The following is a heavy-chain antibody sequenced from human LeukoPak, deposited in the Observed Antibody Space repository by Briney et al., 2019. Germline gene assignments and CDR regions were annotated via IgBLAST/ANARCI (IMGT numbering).Heavy chain of an antibody. CDR3: ARVALGYYYDSSSYSDY. J-gene: IGHJ4*02. CDR1: GYTFTSYG. Sequence: ASVKVSCTASGYTFTSYGISWVRQAPGQGLEWMGWISAYNGNTNYAQKLQGRVTMTTDTSTSTAYMELRSLRSDDTAVYYCARVALGYYYDSSSYSDYWGQGTLVTVSS. V-gene: IGHV1-18*01. CDR2: ISAYNGNT. D-gene: IGHD3-22*01.